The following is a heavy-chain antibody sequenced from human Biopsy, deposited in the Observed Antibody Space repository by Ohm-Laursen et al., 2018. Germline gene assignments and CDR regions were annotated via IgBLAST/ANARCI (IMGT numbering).Heavy chain of an antibody. J-gene: IGHJ5*02. CDR2: MNPDSGNT. D-gene: IGHD3-10*01. CDR3: ARADPPLFYYGSGSSNWFDP. CDR1: GSTVTSYE. V-gene: IGHV1-8*01. Sequence: ASVNASCKTSGSTVTSYEINCVRQATGQGLGWMGWMNPDSGNTGYAQNFQGRVTMTRNTSISTAYMELSSLRSEDTAVYFCARADPPLFYYGSGSSNWFDPWGQGTLVTVSS.